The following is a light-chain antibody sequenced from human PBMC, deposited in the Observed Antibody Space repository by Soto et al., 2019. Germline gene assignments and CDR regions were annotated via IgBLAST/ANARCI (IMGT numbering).Light chain of an antibody. CDR1: QSVTRGY. V-gene: IGKV3-20*01. CDR2: GAS. CDR3: QQYGSSRT. J-gene: IGKJ1*01. Sequence: EIVLTQSPGTLSLSPGEVATLSCRAGQSVTRGYLAWYQQKPGQAPRLLIYGASIRATGIPDRFSGSGSGTDFTLTISRLEPEDFAVYYCQQYGSSRTFGQGTKVEIK.